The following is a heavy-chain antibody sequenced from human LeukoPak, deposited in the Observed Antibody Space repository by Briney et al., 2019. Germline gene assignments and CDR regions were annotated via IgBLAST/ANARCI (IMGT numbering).Heavy chain of an antibody. J-gene: IGHJ4*02. CDR1: GYSFTSYW. CDR3: ALSPRGPIAAASHGGSFDY. Sequence: PGESLKISCKGSGYSFTSYWIGWVRQMPGKGLEWMGIIYPGDSDTRYSPSFQGQVTISADKSISTAYLQWSSLKASDTAMYYCALSPRGPIAAASHGGSFDYWGQGTLVTVSS. V-gene: IGHV5-51*01. CDR2: IYPGDSDT. D-gene: IGHD6-13*01.